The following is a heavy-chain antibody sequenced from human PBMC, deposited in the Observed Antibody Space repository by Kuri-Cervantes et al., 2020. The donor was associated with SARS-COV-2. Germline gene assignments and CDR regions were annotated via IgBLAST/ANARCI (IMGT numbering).Heavy chain of an antibody. Sequence: ETLSLTCAASGFTFSSYAMHWVRQAPGKGLEWVSAISGSGGSTYYADSVKGRFTISRDNSKNTLYLQMNSLRAEDTAVYYCAKEGYDFWSGGKRAPLDYWGQGTLVTVSS. D-gene: IGHD3-3*01. J-gene: IGHJ4*02. CDR2: ISGSGGST. V-gene: IGHV3-23*01. CDR1: GFTFSSYA. CDR3: AKEGYDFWSGGKRAPLDY.